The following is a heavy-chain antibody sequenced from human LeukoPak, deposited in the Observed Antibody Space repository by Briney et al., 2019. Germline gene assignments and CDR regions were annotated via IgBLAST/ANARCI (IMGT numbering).Heavy chain of an antibody. CDR3: ARDEDGRSSTSCKD. CDR1: GFTFSGYG. D-gene: IGHD2-2*01. J-gene: IGHJ4*02. V-gene: IGHV3-30*03. Sequence: GGSLRLSCAASGFTFSGYGMHWVRQAPGKGLEWVAVISYEGSNKYYADSLKGRFTISRDNSNHTVFLQMNSLRAEDTAVYYCARDEDGRSSTSCKDWGQGTLVTVSS. CDR2: ISYEGSNK.